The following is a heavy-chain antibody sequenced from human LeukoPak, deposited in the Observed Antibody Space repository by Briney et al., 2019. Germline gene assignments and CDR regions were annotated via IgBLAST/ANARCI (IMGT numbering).Heavy chain of an antibody. CDR3: ANADTEDFFDS. CDR1: GSSISSDYY. Sequence: SETLSLTCAVSGSSISSDYYWGWVRQPPGKGLEWVGSIYHDETTYYNPSLKSRVTISLVTSKKQFSLMLASVTAADTAIYYCANADTEDFFDSWGQGILVIVSS. J-gene: IGHJ4*02. CDR2: IYHDETT. D-gene: IGHD2-8*01. V-gene: IGHV4-38-2*01.